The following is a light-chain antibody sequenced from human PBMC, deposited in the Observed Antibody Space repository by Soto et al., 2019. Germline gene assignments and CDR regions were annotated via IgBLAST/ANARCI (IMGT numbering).Light chain of an antibody. CDR3: QQSYSTPRT. CDR1: QDISTY. V-gene: IGKV1-39*01. Sequence: IQLTQSPSSLSSSLGDRVTITCRASQDISTYLAWYQQKPGKAPKLLIYAASSLQSGVPSRFSGSGSGTDCTLTISSLKTEDVATYYCQQSYSTPRTFGQGTKVDIK. CDR2: AAS. J-gene: IGKJ1*01.